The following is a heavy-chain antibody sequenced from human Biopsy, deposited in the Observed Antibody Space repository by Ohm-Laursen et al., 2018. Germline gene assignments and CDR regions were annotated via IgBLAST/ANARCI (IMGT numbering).Heavy chain of an antibody. CDR3: ARAVDYYDPYYYYGLDV. CDR1: GGSFRGYY. J-gene: IGHJ6*02. CDR2: INHRGGT. Sequence: TLSLTCAVFGGSFRGYYWSWIRQPPGKGLEWIGEINHRGGTNYNPSLKSRVTISVDTSTNQFSLKLRSVTAADTAVYYCARAVDYYDPYYYYGLDVWGQGTTVTVSS. V-gene: IGHV4-34*01. D-gene: IGHD3-16*01.